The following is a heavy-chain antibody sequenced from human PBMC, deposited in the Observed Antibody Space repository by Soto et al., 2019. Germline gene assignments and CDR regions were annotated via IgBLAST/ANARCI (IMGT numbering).Heavy chain of an antibody. V-gene: IGHV1-3*01. J-gene: IGHJ6*03. Sequence: ASVKVSCKASGYTFTSYAMHWVRQAPGQRLEWMGWINAGNGNTKYSQKFQGRVTITRDTSASTAYTELSSLRSEDTAVYYCARDPVSSSGYYRYYYYMDVWGKGTTVTVSS. CDR3: ARDPVSSSGYYRYYYYMDV. D-gene: IGHD3-3*01. CDR1: GYTFTSYA. CDR2: INAGNGNT.